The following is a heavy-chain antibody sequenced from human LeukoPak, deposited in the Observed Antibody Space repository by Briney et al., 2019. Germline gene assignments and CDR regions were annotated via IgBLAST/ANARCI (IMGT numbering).Heavy chain of an antibody. CDR2: INPNSGDT. V-gene: IGHV1-2*02. J-gene: IGHJ4*02. CDR1: GYTFTGYY. CDR3: ARGGYTSSLYDY. D-gene: IGHD6-13*01. Sequence: ASVKVSCKASGYTFTGYYMHWVRQAPGQGLEWMGWINPNSGDTNYAQKFQGRVTMTSDTSFSTAYMELNRLRSDDTAVYYCARGGYTSSLYDYWGQGTLVTVSS.